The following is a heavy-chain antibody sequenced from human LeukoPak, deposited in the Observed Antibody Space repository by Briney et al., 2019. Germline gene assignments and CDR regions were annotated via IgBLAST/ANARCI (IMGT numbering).Heavy chain of an antibody. CDR3: AKDPKTNMVVVPAARAPLFDI. CDR2: ISGSGGST. V-gene: IGHV3-23*01. D-gene: IGHD2-2*01. J-gene: IGHJ3*02. CDR1: GFTFSSYA. Sequence: GGSLRLSCAASGFTFSSYAMSWVRQAPGKGLEWVSAISGSGGSTYYADSVKGRFTISRDNSKNTLYLQMNSLRAEDTAVYYCAKDPKTNMVVVPAARAPLFDIGGQGKRVTVLS.